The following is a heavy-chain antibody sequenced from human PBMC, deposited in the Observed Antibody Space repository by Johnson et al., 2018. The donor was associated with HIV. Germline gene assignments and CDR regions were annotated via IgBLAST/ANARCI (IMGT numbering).Heavy chain of an antibody. Sequence: VQLVESGGGLVQPGRSLRLSCAASGFTFDDFAMHWVRPAPGKRLAWVSGISWNSNSIGYADSVKGRFTISRDNAKNSLYLQMNSLRAEDTALYYCAKDLLGGNKGFDAFDIGGQGTMVTVSS. CDR2: ISWNSNSI. CDR3: AKDLLGGNKGFDAFDI. J-gene: IGHJ3*02. V-gene: IGHV3-9*01. D-gene: IGHD4-23*01. CDR1: GFTFDDFA.